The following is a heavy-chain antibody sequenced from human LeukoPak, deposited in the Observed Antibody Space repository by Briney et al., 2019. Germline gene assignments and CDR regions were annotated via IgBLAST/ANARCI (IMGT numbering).Heavy chain of an antibody. CDR3: ARGPDLIRITRKLFDY. Sequence: SETLSLTCAAYGGSFSGYYWSWIRQPPGKGLEWIGETNHSGSTNYNPSLKSRVTISVDTSKNQFSLKLSSVTAADTAVYYCARGPDLIRITRKLFDYWGQGTLVTVSS. D-gene: IGHD3-10*01. J-gene: IGHJ4*02. CDR1: GGSFSGYY. CDR2: TNHSGST. V-gene: IGHV4-34*01.